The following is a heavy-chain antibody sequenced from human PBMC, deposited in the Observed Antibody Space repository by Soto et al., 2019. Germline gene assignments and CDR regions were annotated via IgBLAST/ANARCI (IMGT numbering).Heavy chain of an antibody. CDR1: GGTFSRSS. J-gene: IGHJ4*02. D-gene: IGHD3-10*01. CDR2: IAPLYGTA. Sequence: QVHLVQSGAEVKKPGSSVKVSYRASGGTFSRSSIAWVRQAPGQGLEWMGGIAPLYGTANYAQRLQGRVTITAHESTGTAYMELSGLRAEDTAVYYCAREIRYYGSGIFDSWGQGTLVIVSA. CDR3: AREIRYYGSGIFDS. V-gene: IGHV1-69*01.